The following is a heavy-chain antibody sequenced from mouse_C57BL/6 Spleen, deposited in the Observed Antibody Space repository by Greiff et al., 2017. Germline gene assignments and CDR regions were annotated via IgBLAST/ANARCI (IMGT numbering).Heavy chain of an antibody. CDR3: ARGKEGSSFFDY. CDR2: IYPGDGAT. CDR1: GYAFSSSW. Sequence: QVQLKESGPELVKPGASVKISCKASGYAFSSSWMNWVKQRPGTGLEWIGRIYPGDGATNYNGNFKGKATLTADTASSTAYMQLSSLTSEDSAVYFCARGKEGSSFFDYWGQGTTLTVSS. D-gene: IGHD1-1*01. J-gene: IGHJ2*01. V-gene: IGHV1-82*01.